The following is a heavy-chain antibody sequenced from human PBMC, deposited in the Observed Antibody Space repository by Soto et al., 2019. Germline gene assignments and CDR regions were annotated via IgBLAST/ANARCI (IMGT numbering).Heavy chain of an antibody. CDR2: IYWDGDE. CDR3: AHKGGRGAAMDV. D-gene: IGHD2-15*01. Sequence: QITLKESGPTLVKPTQTLTLTCTFSGFSVSTSGVGVAWIRQPPGKALEWLALIYWDGDERYSPFLQSRVTITKDTSKNQVVLTMTNIDPVDTATYCCAHKGGRGAAMDVWGQGTTVTVSS. V-gene: IGHV2-5*02. CDR1: GFSVSTSGVG. J-gene: IGHJ6*02.